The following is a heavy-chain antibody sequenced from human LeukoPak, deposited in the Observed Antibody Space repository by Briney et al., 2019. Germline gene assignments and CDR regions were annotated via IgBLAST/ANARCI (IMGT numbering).Heavy chain of an antibody. D-gene: IGHD3-22*01. CDR3: AKKAGYYDSSGYYEFDY. J-gene: IGHJ4*02. V-gene: IGHV3-23*01. CDR1: GFTFSSYV. Sequence: GGSLRLSWAASGFTFSSYVMSWVRQAPGKGLEWVSGISGSGVRTEYADSVKGRFTISRDNSKNTMYVQMNDLRAEDTAVYYWAKKAGYYDSSGYYEFDYWGQGTLVTVSS. CDR2: ISGSGVRT.